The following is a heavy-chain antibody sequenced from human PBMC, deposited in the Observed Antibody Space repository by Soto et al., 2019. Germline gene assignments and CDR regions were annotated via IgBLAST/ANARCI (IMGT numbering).Heavy chain of an antibody. V-gene: IGHV1-69*13. CDR3: ALRKSIGFDY. J-gene: IGHJ4*02. CDR2: IIPIFGTA. Sequence: GASVKVSCKASGGTFSSYAISWVRQAPGQGLEWMGGIIPIFGTANYAQKFQGRVTITADESTSTAYMELSSLRSEDTAVYYCALRKSIGFDYWGQGTLVTVSS. CDR1: GGTFSSYA. D-gene: IGHD3-16*01.